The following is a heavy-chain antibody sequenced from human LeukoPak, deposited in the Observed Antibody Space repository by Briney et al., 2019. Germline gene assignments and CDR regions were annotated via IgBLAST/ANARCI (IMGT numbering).Heavy chain of an antibody. J-gene: IGHJ4*02. CDR3: ARHITGTTFRATMFDY. V-gene: IGHV4-39*01. D-gene: IGHD1-7*01. CDR1: GFTFSDYY. Sequence: GSLRLSCAASGFTFSDYYMSWIRQPPGKGLEWIGSIYYSGSTYYNPSLKSRVTISVDTSKNQFSLKLSSVTAADTAVYYCARHITGTTFRATMFDYWGQGTLVTVSS. CDR2: IYYSGST.